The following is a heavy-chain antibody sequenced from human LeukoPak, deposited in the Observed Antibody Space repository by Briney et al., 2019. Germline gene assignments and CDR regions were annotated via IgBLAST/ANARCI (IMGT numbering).Heavy chain of an antibody. CDR3: ARSSLAVAGRYHYYYGMDV. J-gene: IGHJ6*02. Sequence: SETLSLTCTVSGGSISSYYWSWIRQPPGKGLEWIGYIYYSGSTNYNPSLKSRVTISVDTSKNQFSLKLSSVTAADTAVYYCARSSLAVAGRYHYYYGMDVWGQGTTVTVSS. CDR1: GGSISSYY. D-gene: IGHD6-19*01. CDR2: IYYSGST. V-gene: IGHV4-59*01.